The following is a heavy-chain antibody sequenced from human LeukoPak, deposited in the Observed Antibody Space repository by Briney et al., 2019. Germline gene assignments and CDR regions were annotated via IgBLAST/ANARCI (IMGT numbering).Heavy chain of an antibody. Sequence: ASVKVSCKASGYTFTSYGISWVRQAPGQGLEWMGWISAYNGNTNYAQKLQGRVTMTTDTSTSTAYMELRSLRSDDTAVYYCARDRRLLAPYGMDVWGQGTTVTVSS. V-gene: IGHV1-18*01. CDR2: ISAYNGNT. CDR3: ARDRRLLAPYGMDV. CDR1: GYTFTSYG. D-gene: IGHD3-3*02. J-gene: IGHJ6*02.